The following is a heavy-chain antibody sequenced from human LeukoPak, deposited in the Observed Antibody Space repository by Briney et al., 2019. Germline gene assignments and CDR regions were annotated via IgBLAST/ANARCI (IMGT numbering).Heavy chain of an antibody. Sequence: PSETLSLTCTVSGGSISSSSYYWGWIRQPPGKGLEWIGSIYYSGSTYYNPSLKSRVTISVDTSKNQFSLKLSSVTAADTAVYYCARGLNCSSTSCYQVKWFDPWGQGTLVTVSS. CDR1: GGSISSSSYY. CDR3: ARGLNCSSTSCYQVKWFDP. V-gene: IGHV4-39*01. CDR2: IYYSGST. J-gene: IGHJ5*02. D-gene: IGHD2-2*01.